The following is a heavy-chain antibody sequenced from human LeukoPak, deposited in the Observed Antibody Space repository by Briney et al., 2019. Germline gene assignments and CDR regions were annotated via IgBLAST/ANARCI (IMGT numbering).Heavy chain of an antibody. CDR1: GYTFTSYG. CDR2: ISPYNGYT. D-gene: IGHD2-15*01. J-gene: IGHJ4*02. V-gene: IGHV1-18*01. Sequence: ASVKVSCKASGYTFTSYGFSWVRQAPGQGLEWMGWISPYNGYTNYAQNVQGRVTMTTDTSTSTAYMEPRSLTSDDTAVYYCATSKLRIYVKDDWGQGTLVTVSS. CDR3: ATSKLRIYVKDD.